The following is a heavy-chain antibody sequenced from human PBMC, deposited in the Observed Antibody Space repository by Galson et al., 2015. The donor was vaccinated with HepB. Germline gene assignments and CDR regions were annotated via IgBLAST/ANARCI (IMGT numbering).Heavy chain of an antibody. J-gene: IGHJ5*02. CDR2: INPNSGGT. Sequence: SVKVSCKASGYTFTGYYMHWVRQAPGQGLEWMGWINPNSGGTNYAQKFQGRVTMTRDTSISTAYMELSRLRSDDTAVYYCARTWFGGVEHWFDPWGQGTLVTVSS. V-gene: IGHV1-2*02. D-gene: IGHD3-10*01. CDR1: GYTFTGYY. CDR3: ARTWFGGVEHWFDP.